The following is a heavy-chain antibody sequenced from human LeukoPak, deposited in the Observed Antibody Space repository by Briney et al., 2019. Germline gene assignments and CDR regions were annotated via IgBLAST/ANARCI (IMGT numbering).Heavy chain of an antibody. D-gene: IGHD2-15*01. Sequence: PSETLSLTCTVSDDSISSHYWSWTRQPAGKGLEWIGRVYRTGSTSYNPSHKSLVTMSVDTSKNQLSLKLSSVTAADTAVYYCAREGLEDCTGASCHFLFDPWGEGTLVTVSS. CDR3: AREGLEDCTGASCHFLFDP. CDR2: VYRTGST. CDR1: DDSISSHY. J-gene: IGHJ5*02. V-gene: IGHV4-4*07.